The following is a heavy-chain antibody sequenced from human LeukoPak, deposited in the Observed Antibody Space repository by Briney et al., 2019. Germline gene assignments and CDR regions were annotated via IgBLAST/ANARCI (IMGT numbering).Heavy chain of an antibody. CDR1: GFSFSSYA. CDR2: ISSSGSTI. D-gene: IGHD6-6*01. CDR3: ARSRPLGPDY. Sequence: GRSLRLSCAASGFSFSSYAMHWVRQAPGKGLEWVSYISSSGSTIYYADSVKGRFTISRDNAKNSLYLQMNSLRAEGTAVYYCARSRPLGPDYWGQGTLVTVSS. V-gene: IGHV3-48*03. J-gene: IGHJ4*02.